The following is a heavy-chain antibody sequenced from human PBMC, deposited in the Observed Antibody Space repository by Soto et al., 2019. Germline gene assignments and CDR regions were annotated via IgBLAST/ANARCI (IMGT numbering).Heavy chain of an antibody. CDR1: GYSFTSYW. D-gene: IGHD3-10*01. CDR2: IYPGDSDT. V-gene: IGHV5-51*01. Sequence: GESLKISCKGSGYSFTSYWIGWVRQMPGKGLEWMGIIYPGDSDTRYSPSFQGQVTISADKSISTAYLQWSSLKASDTAMYYCARYILGSLPVRSYYYYGMDVSGQGSTVTVSS. CDR3: ARYILGSLPVRSYYYYGMDV. J-gene: IGHJ6*02.